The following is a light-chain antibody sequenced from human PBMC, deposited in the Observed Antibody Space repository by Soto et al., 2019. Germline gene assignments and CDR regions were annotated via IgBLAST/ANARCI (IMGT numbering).Light chain of an antibody. CDR3: HQYNNWRLWT. CDR2: GAS. CDR1: QNVSSN. J-gene: IGKJ1*01. V-gene: IGKV3-15*01. Sequence: EIVMTQPPATLSVSPGERATLYCRASQNVSSNLAWYKQKRGQGTRLLIYGASNRATGNPARYSGSESGTEFTLTFCSLQSEDFAVYYCHQYNNWRLWTFGKGTKV.